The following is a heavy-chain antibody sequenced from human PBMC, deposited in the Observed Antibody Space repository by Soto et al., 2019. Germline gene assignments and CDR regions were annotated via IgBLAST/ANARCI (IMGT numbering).Heavy chain of an antibody. CDR1: GYSFAGYW. J-gene: IGHJ4*02. V-gene: IGHV5-10-1*01. Sequence: PGESLKISCTGSGYSFAGYWITWVRQKPGKGLEWMGRIDPRDSPAYYSPSFRGHVTISVTKSITTVFLQWGSLRASDTAMYYCARGIYDSGTGPNFQYYFDSWGQGTPVTVSS. CDR3: ARGIYDSGTGPNFQYYFDS. CDR2: IDPRDSPA. D-gene: IGHD5-12*01.